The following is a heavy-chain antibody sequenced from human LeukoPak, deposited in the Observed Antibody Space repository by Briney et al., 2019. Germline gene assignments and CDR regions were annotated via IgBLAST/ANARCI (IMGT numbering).Heavy chain of an antibody. CDR2: ISSSSSYI. J-gene: IGHJ4*02. CDR1: GFTFSSYS. D-gene: IGHD4-23*01. V-gene: IGHV3-21*01. CDR3: ARGAHKRDDYGGFFDY. Sequence: PGGSLRLSCAASGFTFSSYSMNWVRQAPGKGLEWVSSISSSSSYIYYADSVKGRFTISRDNSKNTLYVQMNSLRAEDTAVYYCARGAHKRDDYGGFFDYWGQGTLVTVSS.